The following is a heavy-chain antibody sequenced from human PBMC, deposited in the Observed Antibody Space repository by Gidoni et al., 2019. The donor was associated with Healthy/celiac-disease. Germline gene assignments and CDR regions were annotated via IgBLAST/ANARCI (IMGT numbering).Heavy chain of an antibody. Sequence: EVQLVASGGGLVKPGGSLLLSCAASGFPFSNAGMGWVRQAPGKGLEWVGRIKSKTDGGTTDYAAPVKGRFTISRDDSKNTLYLQMNSLKTEDTAVYYCTTGGGSYYYRGYWGQGTLVTVSS. CDR1: GFPFSNAG. V-gene: IGHV3-15*01. D-gene: IGHD1-26*01. CDR3: TTGGGSYYYRGY. J-gene: IGHJ4*02. CDR2: IKSKTDGGTT.